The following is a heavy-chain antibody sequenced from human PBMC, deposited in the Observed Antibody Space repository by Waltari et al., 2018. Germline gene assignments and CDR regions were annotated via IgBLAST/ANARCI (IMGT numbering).Heavy chain of an antibody. CDR2: IKQDGSEK. D-gene: IGHD1-1*01. CDR3: ARAGIRWWNLGDAFDI. V-gene: IGHV3-7*01. J-gene: IGHJ3*02. Sequence: EVQLVESGGGLVQPGGSLRLSCAASGFTFSSYWMSWVRQAPGKGLEWVANIKQDGSEKYYVDSVKGRFTISRDNAKNSLYLQMNSLRAEDTAVYYCARAGIRWWNLGDAFDIWGQGTMVTVSS. CDR1: GFTFSSYW.